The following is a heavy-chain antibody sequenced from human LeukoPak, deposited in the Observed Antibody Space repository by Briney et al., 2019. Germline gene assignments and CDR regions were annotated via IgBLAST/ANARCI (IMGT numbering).Heavy chain of an antibody. CDR3: AREGGGNPDY. CDR2: INHSGST. D-gene: IGHD3-16*01. Sequence: SETLSLTCAVYGGSFSGYYWSWIRQPPGKGLEWIGEINHSGSTNYNPSLKSRVTISVDTSKNQFSLKLSSVTAADTAVYYCAREGGGNPDYWGQGTLVTVSS. CDR1: GGSFSGYY. V-gene: IGHV4-34*01. J-gene: IGHJ4*02.